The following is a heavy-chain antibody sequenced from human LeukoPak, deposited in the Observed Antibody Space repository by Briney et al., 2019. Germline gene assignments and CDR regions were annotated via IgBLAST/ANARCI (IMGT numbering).Heavy chain of an antibody. J-gene: IGHJ6*02. V-gene: IGHV1-18*01. CDR1: GYTFTSYG. Sequence: ASVKVSCKASGYTFTSYGISWVRQAPGQGLEWMGWISAYNGNTNYAQKLQGRVTMTTDTSTSTAYMELRSLRSDDTAVYYCAGDLLWFGELAVNYYYYGMDVWGQGTTVTVSS. D-gene: IGHD3-10*01. CDR2: ISAYNGNT. CDR3: AGDLLWFGELAVNYYYYGMDV.